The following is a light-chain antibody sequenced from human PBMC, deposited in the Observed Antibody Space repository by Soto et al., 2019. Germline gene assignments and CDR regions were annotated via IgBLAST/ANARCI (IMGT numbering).Light chain of an antibody. Sequence: EIVLTQSPATLSLSPGEGATLSCRASQSINTYLAWYQQKPGQAPRLLIYDASERATGIPARFSGSGSGTNFTLTISSLEPEDFAVYYCQQRRSWQVTFGQGTRLEI. CDR2: DAS. V-gene: IGKV3D-11*02. J-gene: IGKJ5*01. CDR1: QSINTY. CDR3: QQRRSWQVT.